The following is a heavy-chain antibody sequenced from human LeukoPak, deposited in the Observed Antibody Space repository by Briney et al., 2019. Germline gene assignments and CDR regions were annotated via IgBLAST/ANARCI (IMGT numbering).Heavy chain of an antibody. CDR3: ARVPTPQGYYYYGMDV. D-gene: IGHD4-11*01. CDR2: IYYSGST. J-gene: IGHJ6*02. Sequence: SETLSLTCTVSGGSISSGDYYWSWIRQPPGKGLEWIGYIYYSGSTYYNPSLKSRVTISVDTSKNQFSLKLSSVTAADTAVYYCARVPTPQGYYYYGMDVWGQGTTVTVSS. CDR1: GGSISSGDYY. V-gene: IGHV4-30-4*02.